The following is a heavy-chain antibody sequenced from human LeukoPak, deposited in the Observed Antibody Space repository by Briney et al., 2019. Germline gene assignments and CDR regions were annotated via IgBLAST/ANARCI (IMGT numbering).Heavy chain of an antibody. CDR1: GFTFSSYS. D-gene: IGHD1-26*01. CDR3: AKGGSGTYYGVDY. V-gene: IGHV3-23*01. Sequence: PGGSLRLSCAASGFTFSSYSMSWARQAPGRGLEWVSVISSSGGATYYADSVKGRFTISRDNSKNTLYLQMNSLRAEDTAVYYCAKGGSGTYYGVDYWGQGTLVTVSS. CDR2: ISSSGGAT. J-gene: IGHJ4*02.